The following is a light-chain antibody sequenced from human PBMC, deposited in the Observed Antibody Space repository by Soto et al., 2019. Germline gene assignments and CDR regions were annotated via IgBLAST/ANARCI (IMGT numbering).Light chain of an antibody. CDR2: DAS. Sequence: EIVMTQSPATLSVSPGERATLSCRASQSVSSNLAWYQQKPGQAPRLLIYDASTRATCIPARFSGSGSGTEYTLTITGPQSEDSAVYYCQLCSWQQFSGTFGGGTKLEI. CDR3: QLCSWQQFSGT. V-gene: IGKV3D-15*01. CDR1: QSVSSN. J-gene: IGKJ4*01.